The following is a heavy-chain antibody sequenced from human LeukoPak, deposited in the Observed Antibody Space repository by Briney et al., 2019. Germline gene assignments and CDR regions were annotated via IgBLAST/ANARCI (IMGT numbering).Heavy chain of an antibody. CDR2: ISPDSGDT. V-gene: IGHV1-2*02. CDR3: ARETDYYYMDV. J-gene: IGHJ6*03. Sequence: GASVKVSCKASASTFTAYYFHWVRQAPGQGLEWMGWISPDSGDTNFAQKFQGRVTMTRDTSIRTVYMELSRLRSDDTAVYYCARETDYYYMDVWGKGTTVTVSS. CDR1: ASTFTAYY.